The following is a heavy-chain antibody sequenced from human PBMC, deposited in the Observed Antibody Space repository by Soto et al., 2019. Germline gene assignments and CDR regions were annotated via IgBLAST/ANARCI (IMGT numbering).Heavy chain of an antibody. D-gene: IGHD3-22*01. CDR2: ISTSGSTI. J-gene: IGHJ4*02. Sequence: GGSLRLSCAASGFTFSSYSINWVRQAPGKGLEWVSYISTSGSTIYYADSVKGRFTISRDNARNSVYLQVNSLRAEDTAVYYCAKDLDSGYYDSSGYLAYWGQGTLVTVSS. CDR3: AKDLDSGYYDSSGYLAY. CDR1: GFTFSSYS. V-gene: IGHV3-48*01.